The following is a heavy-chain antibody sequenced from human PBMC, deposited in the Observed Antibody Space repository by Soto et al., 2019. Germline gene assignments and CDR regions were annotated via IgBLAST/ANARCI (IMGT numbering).Heavy chain of an antibody. CDR3: ARVFQDMITFGGVISYFDY. J-gene: IGHJ4*02. D-gene: IGHD3-16*02. CDR2: IYYSGST. V-gene: IGHV4-31*03. CDR1: GGSISSGGYY. Sequence: SETLSLTCTVSGGSISSGGYYWSWIRQHPGKGLEWIGYIYYSGSTYYNPSLKSRVTISVDTSKNQFSLKLSSVTTADTAVYYCARVFQDMITFGGVISYFDYWGQGTLVTVSS.